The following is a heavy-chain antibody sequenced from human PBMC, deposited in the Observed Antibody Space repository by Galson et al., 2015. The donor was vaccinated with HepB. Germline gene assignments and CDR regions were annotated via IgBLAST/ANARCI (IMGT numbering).Heavy chain of an antibody. J-gene: IGHJ4*02. D-gene: IGHD3-10*01. V-gene: IGHV3-15*01. Sequence: SLRLSCAASGVTVNNAWMNWVRQAPGKGLEWVGRIKTETEGDTTDYAAPVQGRFTISRDDSTNTLFLQMNSLKTEDTAVYYCTTGRTLGVKSRRNYFDNWGQGTLVTVSS. CDR2: IKTETEGDTT. CDR1: GVTVNNAW. CDR3: TTGRTLGVKSRRNYFDN.